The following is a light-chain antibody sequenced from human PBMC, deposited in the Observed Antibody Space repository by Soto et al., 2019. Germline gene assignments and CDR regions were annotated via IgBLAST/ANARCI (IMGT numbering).Light chain of an antibody. CDR3: CSYAHSYPSL. CDR2: DVD. Sequence: QSVLTQPRSASGSPGQSVTISCTGTSSDVGGYNYVSWYQHHPGKAPKLMIYDVDKRPSGVPGRFSGSKSGNTASLTISGLQAEYEADYYCCSYAHSYPSLLGTGPKATV. J-gene: IGLJ1*01. CDR1: SSDVGGYNY. V-gene: IGLV2-11*01.